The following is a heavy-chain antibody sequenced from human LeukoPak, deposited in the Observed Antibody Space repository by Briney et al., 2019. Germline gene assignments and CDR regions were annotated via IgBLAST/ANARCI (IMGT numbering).Heavy chain of an antibody. CDR3: AKGAASRGYTYVAN. Sequence: GGSLRLSCAATAFTFRSYAMIWVRQAPGKGLEWVSGISGSGGSAYYSDSAKGRFTISRDNSNNTLYLQMNSLRAEDTAVYYCAKGAASRGYTYVANWGQGTLVTVSS. CDR2: ISGSGGSA. J-gene: IGHJ4*02. CDR1: AFTFRSYA. V-gene: IGHV3-23*01. D-gene: IGHD5-18*01.